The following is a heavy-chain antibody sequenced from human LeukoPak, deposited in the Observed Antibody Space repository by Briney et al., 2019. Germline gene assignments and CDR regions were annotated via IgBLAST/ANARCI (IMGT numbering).Heavy chain of an antibody. CDR3: ARVATMVRGVIAHFDY. J-gene: IGHJ4*02. D-gene: IGHD3-10*01. CDR2: ISYIGST. CDR1: GGSISSDS. Sequence: PSETLSLTCTVSGGSISSDSWSWIRQPPGKGLEWIGYISYIGSTNYNPSLKSRVTISIDTSKNQFSLKLSSVTAADTAVYYCARVATMVRGVIAHFDYWGQGTLVTVSS. V-gene: IGHV4-59*01.